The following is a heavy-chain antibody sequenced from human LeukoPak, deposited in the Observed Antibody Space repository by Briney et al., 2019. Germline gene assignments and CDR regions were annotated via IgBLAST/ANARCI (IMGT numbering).Heavy chain of an antibody. Sequence: ASVKVSCKASGYTFTDYYIHWVRQAPGQGLEWMAWINPGSGDSYSAPKFQGRVTMTRDTSITTAFMEMSWLNSDDTAVYYCATGVASAFTYWGQGTLVTVSS. CDR2: INPGSGDS. D-gene: IGHD3-3*01. V-gene: IGHV1-2*02. J-gene: IGHJ4*02. CDR3: ATGVASAFTY. CDR1: GYTFTDYY.